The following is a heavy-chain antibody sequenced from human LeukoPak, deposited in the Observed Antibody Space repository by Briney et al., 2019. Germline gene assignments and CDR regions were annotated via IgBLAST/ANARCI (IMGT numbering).Heavy chain of an antibody. CDR2: IYYSGST. Sequence: SETLSLTCTVSGGSISSYYWSWIRQPPGKGLEWIGYIYYSGSTNYNPSLKSRVTISVDTSKNQFSLKLSSVTAADTAVYYCARDLNFDTNWFDPWGQGTLVTVSS. V-gene: IGHV4-59*01. CDR3: ARDLNFDTNWFDP. J-gene: IGHJ5*02. CDR1: GGSISSYY. D-gene: IGHD3-9*01.